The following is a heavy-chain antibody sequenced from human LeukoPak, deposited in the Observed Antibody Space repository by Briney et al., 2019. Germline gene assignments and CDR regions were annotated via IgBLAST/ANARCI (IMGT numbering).Heavy chain of an antibody. J-gene: IGHJ6*03. CDR2: IYPGDSDT. CDR1: GYNFPTYW. Sequence: GESLKISCKGSGYNFPTYWIGWVRQMPGKGLEWMGTIYPGDSDTRYSPSFQGQVTISADKSISTAYLQWSSLKASDTAMYYCARRSSEWSYYYMDVWGKGTTVTVSS. CDR3: ARRSSEWSYYYMDV. D-gene: IGHD2-8*01. V-gene: IGHV5-51*01.